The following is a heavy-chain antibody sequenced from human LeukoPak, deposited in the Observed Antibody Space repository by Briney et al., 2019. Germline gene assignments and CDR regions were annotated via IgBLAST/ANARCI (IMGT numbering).Heavy chain of an antibody. J-gene: IGHJ4*02. D-gene: IGHD3-16*01. V-gene: IGHV3-21*01. CDR2: ISSSSSYI. CDR3: AGDLFPDYDYVWGSFLGGYFDY. CDR1: GFTFSSYS. Sequence: GGSLRLSCAASGFTFSSYSMNWVRQAPGKGLEWVSSISSSSSYIYYADSVKGRFTISRDNAKNSLYLQMNSLRAEDTAVYYCAGDLFPDYDYVWGSFLGGYFDYWGQGTLVTVSS.